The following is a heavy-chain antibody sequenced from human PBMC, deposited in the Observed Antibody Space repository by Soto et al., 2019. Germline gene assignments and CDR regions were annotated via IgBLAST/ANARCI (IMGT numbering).Heavy chain of an antibody. CDR1: GGSISSSSYY. V-gene: IGHV4-39*01. D-gene: IGHD2-15*01. J-gene: IGHJ4*02. Sequence: QLQLQESGPGLVKPSETLSLTCTVSGGSISSSSYYWGWIRQPPGKGLEWIGSIYYGGSTYYNPSLKSRVTISVDTSKNQFSLKLSSVTAADTAVYYCARHTPAISISDHWGQGTLGTVSS. CDR3: ARHTPAISISDH. CDR2: IYYGGST.